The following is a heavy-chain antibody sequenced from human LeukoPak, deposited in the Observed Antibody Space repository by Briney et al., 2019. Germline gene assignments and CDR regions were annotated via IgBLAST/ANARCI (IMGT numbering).Heavy chain of an antibody. D-gene: IGHD3-9*01. Sequence: ASVKVSCKASGYTFTGYYMHWVRQAPGQGLEWMGWINPNSGGTNYAQKFQGRVTMTRDTSISTAYMELSRLRSDDTAVYYCARGTTYYDISTGYSTDYWGRGTLVTVSS. J-gene: IGHJ4*02. V-gene: IGHV1-2*02. CDR2: INPNSGGT. CDR3: ARGTTYYDISTGYSTDY. CDR1: GYTFTGYY.